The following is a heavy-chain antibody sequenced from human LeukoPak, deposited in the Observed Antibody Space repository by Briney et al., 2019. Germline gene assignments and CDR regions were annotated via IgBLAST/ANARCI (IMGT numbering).Heavy chain of an antibody. D-gene: IGHD3-22*01. CDR2: IYYSGST. CDR1: GGSMSPYH. CDR3: ARHKGAYYYDSSGYYWVAFDI. J-gene: IGHJ3*02. V-gene: IGHV4-59*08. Sequence: SETLSLTCTASGGSMSPYHWGWIRQPPGKGLEWTGYIYYSGSTNYNPSLKSRVTISVDTSKNQFSLKLSSVTAADTAVYYCARHKGAYYYDSSGYYWVAFDIWGQGTMVTVSS.